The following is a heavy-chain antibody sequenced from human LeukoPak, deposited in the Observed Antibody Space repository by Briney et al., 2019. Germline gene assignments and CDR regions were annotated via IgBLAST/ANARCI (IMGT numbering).Heavy chain of an antibody. CDR2: ISAYNGNT. V-gene: IGHV1-18*01. Sequence: ASVKVSCKASGYTFTSYGISWVRQAPGQGLEWMGWISAYNGNTNYAQKLQGRVTMTTDTSTNTAYMELRSLRSDDTAVYYCARVIVGDEYNWFDPWGQGTLVTVSS. CDR3: ARVIVGDEYNWFDP. D-gene: IGHD1-26*01. J-gene: IGHJ5*02. CDR1: GYTFTSYG.